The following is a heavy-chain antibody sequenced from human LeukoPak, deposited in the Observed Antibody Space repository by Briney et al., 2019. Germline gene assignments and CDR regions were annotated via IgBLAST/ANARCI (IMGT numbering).Heavy chain of an antibody. D-gene: IGHD6-13*01. V-gene: IGHV4-4*07. CDR1: GGSISSYY. J-gene: IGHJ4*02. CDR3: ARTLGYSSSWYPY. Sequence: SETLSLTCTVSGGSISSYYWSWIRQPAGKGLEWIGSIYYSGSTYYNPSLKSRVTISVDTSKNQFSLKLSSVTAADTAVYYCARTLGYSSSWYPYWGQGTLVTVSS. CDR2: IYYSGST.